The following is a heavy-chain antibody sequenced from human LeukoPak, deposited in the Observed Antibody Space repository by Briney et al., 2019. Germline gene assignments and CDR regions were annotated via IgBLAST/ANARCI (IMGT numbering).Heavy chain of an antibody. CDR3: ATSKYSGNHPLDY. J-gene: IGHJ4*02. Sequence: ASVKVSCKASGYTFTDYYMHWVRQAPGKGLEWMGRVDPGNGEIVYAEKFQGRVTITADTSTDTAYMELGSLRSEDTAVYYCATSKYSGNHPLDYWGQGNLVTVSS. CDR2: VDPGNGEI. D-gene: IGHD1-26*01. CDR1: GYTFTDYY. V-gene: IGHV1-69-2*01.